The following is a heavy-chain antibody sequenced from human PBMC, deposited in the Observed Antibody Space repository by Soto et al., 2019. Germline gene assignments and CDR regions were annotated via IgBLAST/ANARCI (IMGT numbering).Heavy chain of an antibody. V-gene: IGHV4-31*03. Sequence: PSETLSLTCTVSGGSISSGGYYWSWIRQHPGKGLEWIGYIYYSGSTYYNPSLKSRVTISVDTSKNQFSLKLSSVTAADTAVYYCARDRTTMVRGVIIGYGMDVWGQGTTVTVSS. CDR2: IYYSGST. CDR3: ARDRTTMVRGVIIGYGMDV. J-gene: IGHJ6*02. CDR1: GGSISSGGYY. D-gene: IGHD3-10*01.